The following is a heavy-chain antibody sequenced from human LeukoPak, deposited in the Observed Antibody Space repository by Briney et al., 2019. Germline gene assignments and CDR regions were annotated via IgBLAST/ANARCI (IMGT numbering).Heavy chain of an antibody. CDR1: GYTFTGYY. CDR3: ALAGSGSYYLMRAFDY. V-gene: IGHV1-2*06. D-gene: IGHD1-26*01. Sequence: ASVKVSCKASGYTFTGYYMHWVRQAPGQGLEWMGRINPNSGGTNYAQKFQGRVTMTRDTSISTAYMELSRLRSDDTAVYYCALAGSGSYYLMRAFDYWGRGTLVTVSS. J-gene: IGHJ4*02. CDR2: INPNSGGT.